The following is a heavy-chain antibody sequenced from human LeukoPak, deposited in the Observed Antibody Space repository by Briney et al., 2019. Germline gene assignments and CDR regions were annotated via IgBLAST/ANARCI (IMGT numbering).Heavy chain of an antibody. Sequence: PGRSLRLSCAASGFTFSSYGMHWVRQAPGKGLEWVAVIWYDGSNKYYADSVEGRFTISRDNSKNTLYLQMNSLRAEDTAVYYCAKDGDYDFWSWYFDYWGQGTLVTVSS. CDR3: AKDGDYDFWSWYFDY. CDR2: IWYDGSNK. D-gene: IGHD3-3*01. CDR1: GFTFSSYG. J-gene: IGHJ4*02. V-gene: IGHV3-33*06.